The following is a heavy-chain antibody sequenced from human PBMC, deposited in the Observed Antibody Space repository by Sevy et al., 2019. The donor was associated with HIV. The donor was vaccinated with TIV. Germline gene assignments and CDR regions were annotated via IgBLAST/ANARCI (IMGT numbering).Heavy chain of an antibody. D-gene: IGHD3-22*01. Sequence: GGSLRLSCKPSGFTFTSYAMSWVRQAPGKGLEWISTIYGSGGVTYYADSVKGRFTISRDKSKNTLYLQMNSLRTEDTALYYCAGGRYDSSGSFDALDIWGQGTMVTVSS. CDR3: AGGRYDSSGSFDALDI. CDR1: GFTFTSYA. CDR2: IYGSGGVT. V-gene: IGHV3-23*01. J-gene: IGHJ3*02.